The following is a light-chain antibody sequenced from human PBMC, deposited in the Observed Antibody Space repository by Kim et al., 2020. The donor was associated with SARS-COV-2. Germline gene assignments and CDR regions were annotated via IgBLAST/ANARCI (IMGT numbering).Light chain of an antibody. J-gene: IGLJ1*01. CDR1: SSNIVTRT. CDR3: AAWDGSLNGYV. CDR2: NNN. Sequence: GQRVHTSTSGSSSNIVTRTDNRYQQLPATAPKLLIYNNNPRPSGFPDRFSGSNSGTSGSLAISGLESVDEDDYYCAAWDGSLNGYVFGTGTKVTVL. V-gene: IGLV1-44*01.